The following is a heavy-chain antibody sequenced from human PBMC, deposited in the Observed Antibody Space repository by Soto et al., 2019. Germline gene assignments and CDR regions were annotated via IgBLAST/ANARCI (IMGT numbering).Heavy chain of an antibody. CDR2: IYTSGTT. CDR3: AREDYYDTGYYVV. V-gene: IGHV4-4*07. Sequence: SETLSLTCTVSGRSMSGYYWSWIRQPAGERLEWIGRIYTSGTTDFNPSLKGRVSMSVDTSKNQFSLKLTSVTAADTALYYCAREDYYDTGYYVVWGQGTQVTVSS. D-gene: IGHD3-9*01. CDR1: GRSMSGYY. J-gene: IGHJ4*02.